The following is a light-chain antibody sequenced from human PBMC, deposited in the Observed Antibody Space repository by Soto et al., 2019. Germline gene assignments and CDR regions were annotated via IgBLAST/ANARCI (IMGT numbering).Light chain of an antibody. CDR2: DAS. CDR3: QQYESFSGT. V-gene: IGKV1-5*01. J-gene: IGKJ4*02. CDR1: QSISSW. Sequence: DSQLNASMSSLXAXVGDXVTIXXRASQSISSWLAWYQRKRGKAPKLLIYDASAWRRGVPSRFSGSGSGTKFTLTIACLQPDDFAPYYCQQYESFSGTFAAGTKVDIK.